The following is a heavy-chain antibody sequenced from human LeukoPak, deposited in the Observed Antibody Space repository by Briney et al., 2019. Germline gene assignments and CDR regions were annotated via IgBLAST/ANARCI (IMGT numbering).Heavy chain of an antibody. Sequence: SVKVSCKASGYTFTSYGISWVRQAPGQGLEWMGWISAYNGNTNYAQKLQGRVTMTTDTSTSTAYMELSSLRSEDTAVYYCARDYYGSGSYEYAFDIWGQGTMVTVSS. CDR2: ISAYNGNT. CDR3: ARDYYGSGSYEYAFDI. CDR1: GYTFTSYG. D-gene: IGHD3-10*01. J-gene: IGHJ3*02. V-gene: IGHV1-18*01.